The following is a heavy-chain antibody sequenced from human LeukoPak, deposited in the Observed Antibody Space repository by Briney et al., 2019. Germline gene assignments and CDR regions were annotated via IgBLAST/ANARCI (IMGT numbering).Heavy chain of an antibody. D-gene: IGHD2-8*01. V-gene: IGHV3-7*01. Sequence: GGSLRLSCAASGFTFVSYWMTWVRQAPGKGLEWVAHIKYDGSERYYVDSVRGRFTISRDNARNSVYLQMNNLRAEDTSVYYCARARYTYGNHWAFDPWGQGTLVTVSS. CDR1: GFTFVSYW. J-gene: IGHJ5*02. CDR3: ARARYTYGNHWAFDP. CDR2: IKYDGSER.